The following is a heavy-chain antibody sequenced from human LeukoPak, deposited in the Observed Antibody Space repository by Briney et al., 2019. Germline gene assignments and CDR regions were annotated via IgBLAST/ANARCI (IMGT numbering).Heavy chain of an antibody. D-gene: IGHD1-26*01. CDR1: GFTFDDYA. Sequence: GGSLRLSCAASGFTFDDYAMHWVRQAPGKGLEWVSGISWNSGSIGYADSVKGRFTISRDNSKNTLYLQMNSLRAEDTAVYYCANGGTKWELLPFDYWGQGTLVTVSS. CDR2: ISWNSGSI. V-gene: IGHV3-9*01. CDR3: ANGGTKWELLPFDY. J-gene: IGHJ4*02.